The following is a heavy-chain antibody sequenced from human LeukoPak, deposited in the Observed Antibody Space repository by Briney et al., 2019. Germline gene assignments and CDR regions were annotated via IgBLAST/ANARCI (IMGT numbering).Heavy chain of an antibody. CDR2: TYYRSKWYN. J-gene: IGHJ6*02. D-gene: IGHD6-19*01. CDR3: ARGDIAVAGTSYYYYYGMDV. V-gene: IGHV6-1*01. Sequence: SQTLSLTCAISGDSVSSNSAAWNWIRQSPSRGLEWLGRTYYRSKWYNDYAVSVKSRITINPDTSKNQFSLQLNSVTPKDTAVYYCARGDIAVAGTSYYYYYGMDVWGQGTTVTVSS. CDR1: GDSVSSNSAA.